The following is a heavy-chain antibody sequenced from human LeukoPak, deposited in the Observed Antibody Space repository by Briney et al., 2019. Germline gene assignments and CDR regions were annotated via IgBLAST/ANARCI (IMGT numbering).Heavy chain of an antibody. V-gene: IGHV1-8*01. D-gene: IGHD6-19*01. J-gene: IGHJ4*02. CDR1: GYTFTSYD. CDR2: MNPNSGNT. CDR3: AREGSGPYYYFDY. Sequence: GASVKVSCKASGYTFTSYDINWVRQATGQGLEWMGWMNPNSGNTGYAQKLQGRVTMTTDTSTSTAYMELRSLRSDDTAVYYCAREGSGPYYYFDYWGQGTLVTASS.